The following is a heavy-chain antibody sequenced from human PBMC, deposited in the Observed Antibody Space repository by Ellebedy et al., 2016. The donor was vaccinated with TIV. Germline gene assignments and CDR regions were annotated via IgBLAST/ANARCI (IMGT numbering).Heavy chain of an antibody. CDR3: AGRIDSSSWGFDY. V-gene: IGHV4-34*01. J-gene: IGHJ4*02. Sequence: SETLSLTCAVYGGSFSGYYWSWIRQPPGKGLEWIGEINHSGSTNYNPSLKSRVTVSVDTSKNQFSLKLSSVTAADTAVYYCAGRIDSSSWGFDYWGQGTLVTVSS. CDR1: GGSFSGYY. D-gene: IGHD6-13*01. CDR2: INHSGST.